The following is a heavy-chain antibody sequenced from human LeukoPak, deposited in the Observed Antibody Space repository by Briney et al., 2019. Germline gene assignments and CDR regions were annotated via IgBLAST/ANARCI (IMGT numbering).Heavy chain of an antibody. D-gene: IGHD4/OR15-4a*01. CDR2: ISSRSSYI. V-gene: IGHV3-21*01. CDR1: GFTFSSYS. Sequence: PGGSLRLSCAASGFTFSSYSMNWVRQAPGKGLEWVSSISSRSSYIYYADSVKGRFTISRDNAKNSLYLQMNSLRAEDTAVYYCARASFMVVSGGDYWGQGTLVTVSS. CDR3: ARASFMVVSGGDY. J-gene: IGHJ4*02.